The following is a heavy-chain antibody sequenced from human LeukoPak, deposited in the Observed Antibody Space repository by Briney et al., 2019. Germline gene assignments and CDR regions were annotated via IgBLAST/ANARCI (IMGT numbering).Heavy chain of an antibody. CDR3: ARGPASTRYCSSTSCYKRYYYMDV. V-gene: IGHV4-34*01. Sequence: SETLSLTCAVYGGSFSGYYWSWIRQPPGKGLEWIGEINHSGSTNYNPSLKSRVTISVDTSENQFSLKLSSVTAADTAVYYCARGPASTRYCSSTSCYKRYYYMDVWGKGTTVTVSS. CDR2: INHSGST. J-gene: IGHJ6*03. D-gene: IGHD2-2*02. CDR1: GGSFSGYY.